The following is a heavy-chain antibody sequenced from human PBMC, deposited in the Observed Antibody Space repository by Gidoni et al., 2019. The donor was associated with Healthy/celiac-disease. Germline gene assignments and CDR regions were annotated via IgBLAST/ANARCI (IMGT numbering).Heavy chain of an antibody. CDR1: GFTFSSYG. Sequence: QVQLVESGGGVVQPGRSLSLSCAASGFTFSSYGMHWVRQAPGKGLEWVAVISYDGSNKYYADSVKGRFTISRDNSKNTLYLQMNSLRAEDTAVYYCARDELWGGWYPYYFDYWGQGTLVTVSS. CDR2: ISYDGSNK. V-gene: IGHV3-30*03. CDR3: ARDELWGGWYPYYFDY. J-gene: IGHJ4*02. D-gene: IGHD6-19*01.